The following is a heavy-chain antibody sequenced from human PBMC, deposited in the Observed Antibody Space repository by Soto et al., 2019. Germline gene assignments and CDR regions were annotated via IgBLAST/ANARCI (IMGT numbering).Heavy chain of an antibody. V-gene: IGHV4-59*01. CDR1: GGSISSYY. J-gene: IGHJ2*01. CDR2: IYYSGST. D-gene: IGHD6-13*01. CDR3: AREGIAAAVTGSFDL. Sequence: SETLSLTCTVSGGSISSYYWSWIRQPPGKGLEWIGYIYYSGSTNYNPSLKSRVTISVDTSKNQFSLKLSSVTAADTAVYYSAREGIAAAVTGSFDLWGRGTLVTVSS.